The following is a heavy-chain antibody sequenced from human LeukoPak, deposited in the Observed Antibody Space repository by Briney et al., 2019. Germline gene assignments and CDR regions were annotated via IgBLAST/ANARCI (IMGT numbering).Heavy chain of an antibody. CDR2: IHSDGSST. CDR3: ARGNAHALDI. D-gene: IGHD1-1*01. V-gene: IGHV3-74*01. J-gene: IGHJ3*02. Sequence: GGSLRLSCAASGFTFSNYWMHWVRHAPGKGLVWVSRIHSDGSSTTSADSVKGRFTISRDNAENTLYLQMNSLRAEDTAVYFCARGNAHALDIWGQGTMVTVSS. CDR1: GFTFSNYW.